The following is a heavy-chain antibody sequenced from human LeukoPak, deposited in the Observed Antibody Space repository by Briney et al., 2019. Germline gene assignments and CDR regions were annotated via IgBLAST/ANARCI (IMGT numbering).Heavy chain of an antibody. CDR1: GCSISSGGYA. V-gene: IGHV4-30-2*01. Sequence: TTSETLSLTCAVSGCSISSGGYAWSWIRQPPGKGLEWIGYIHDGGSTYYNPSISTRLTISVDRTKNQFSLKLSSMTAADTPVYFCARAPTTYGSGSADHYYYGMDVWGKGPRSPSPQ. D-gene: IGHD3-10*01. CDR2: IHDGGST. J-gene: IGHJ6*01. CDR3: ARAPTTYGSGSADHYYYGMDV.